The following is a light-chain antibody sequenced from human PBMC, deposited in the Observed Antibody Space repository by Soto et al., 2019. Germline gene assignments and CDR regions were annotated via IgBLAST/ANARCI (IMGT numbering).Light chain of an antibody. V-gene: IGLV1-40*01. J-gene: IGLJ1*01. CDR2: GNS. CDR1: SSNIGAGYD. Sequence: QSVLTQPPSVSGAPGQRVTISCTGSSSNIGAGYDVHWYQQLPGTAPKLLIYGNSHRPSGVPDRFSGSKSGPSASLAITGLQAEDEAHYYCQSYDSSLRGVFGTGTKVTVL. CDR3: QSYDSSLRGV.